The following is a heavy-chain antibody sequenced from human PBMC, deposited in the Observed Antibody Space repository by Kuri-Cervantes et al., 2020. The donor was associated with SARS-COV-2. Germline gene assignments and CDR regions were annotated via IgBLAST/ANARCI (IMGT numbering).Heavy chain of an antibody. J-gene: IGHJ1*01. Sequence: GGSLRLSCATSGFNFSAYAMGWVRQAPGKGLEWVSSISGGGRTTYYADSVKGRFTITKDKLSDTLSLQMNSLRVEDTATYFCAKFAERQLIYFQHWGQGTMVTVSS. CDR2: ISGGGRTT. CDR3: AKFAERQLIYFQH. CDR1: GFNFSAYA. V-gene: IGHV3-23*01. D-gene: IGHD3/OR15-3a*01.